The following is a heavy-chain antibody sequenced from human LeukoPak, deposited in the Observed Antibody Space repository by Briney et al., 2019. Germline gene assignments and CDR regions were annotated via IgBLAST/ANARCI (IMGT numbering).Heavy chain of an antibody. J-gene: IGHJ4*02. V-gene: IGHV1-2*02. CDR2: INPNNGGT. CDR3: ARARSEYFDY. CDR1: GYTFTRYY. Sequence: GASVKVSCKPSGYTFTRYYMHWVRQAPGQGLEWMGLINPNNGGTNYAQKFQGRVTMTRDTSISTAYMELSRLRSDDTAVYYCARARSEYFDYWGQGTLLTVSS.